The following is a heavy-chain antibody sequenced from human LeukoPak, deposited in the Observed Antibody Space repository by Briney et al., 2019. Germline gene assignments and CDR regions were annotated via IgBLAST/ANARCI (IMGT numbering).Heavy chain of an antibody. J-gene: IGHJ4*02. Sequence: GGSLRLSCAASGFTFSSYSMNWVRQAPGKGLEWVSSISSSSSYIYHADSVKGRFTISRDNAKNSLYLQMNSLRAEDTAVYYCARFKGVVVPAASYYFDYWGQGTLVTVSS. V-gene: IGHV3-21*01. D-gene: IGHD2-2*01. CDR3: ARFKGVVVPAASYYFDY. CDR2: ISSSSSYI. CDR1: GFTFSSYS.